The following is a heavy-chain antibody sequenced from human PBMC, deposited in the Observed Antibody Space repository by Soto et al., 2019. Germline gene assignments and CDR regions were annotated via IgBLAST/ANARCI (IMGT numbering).Heavy chain of an antibody. CDR1: GYTFTSYY. J-gene: IGHJ4*02. Sequence: ASVKVSCKASGYTFTSYYMHWVRQAPGQGLEWMGIINPSGGSTSYAQKFQGRVTMTRDTSTSTVYMELSSLRSEDTAVYYCARDDFWSGYYSGLDYWGQGTLVTVSS. V-gene: IGHV1-46*03. CDR2: INPSGGST. D-gene: IGHD3-3*01. CDR3: ARDDFWSGYYSGLDY.